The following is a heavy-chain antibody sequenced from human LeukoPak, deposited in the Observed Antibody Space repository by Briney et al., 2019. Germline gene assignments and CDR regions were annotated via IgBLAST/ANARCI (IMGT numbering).Heavy chain of an antibody. CDR1: GYTFTSCD. J-gene: IGHJ5*02. D-gene: IGHD1-1*01. CDR2: MNPNSGNT. CDR3: ARDIAGTTLGGWFDP. V-gene: IGHV1-8*03. Sequence: ASVKVSCKASGYTFTSCDINWVRQATGQGLEWMGWMNPNSGNTGYAQKFQGRVTITRNTSITTAFMELSSLTSEDTAVYYCARDIAGTTLGGWFDPWGQGTLITVSS.